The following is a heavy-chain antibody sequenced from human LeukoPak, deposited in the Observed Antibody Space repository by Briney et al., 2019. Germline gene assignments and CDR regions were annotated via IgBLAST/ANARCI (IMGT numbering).Heavy chain of an antibody. J-gene: IGHJ4*02. Sequence: SETLSLTCAVYGGSFSGYYWSWIRQPPGKGLEWIGEINHSGSTNYNPSLKSRVTISVDTSKNQFSLKLSSVTAADTAVYYCARGFSDYDSSGYRPFDYWGQGTLVTVSS. CDR3: ARGFSDYDSSGYRPFDY. CDR2: INHSGST. CDR1: GGSFSGYY. D-gene: IGHD3-22*01. V-gene: IGHV4-34*01.